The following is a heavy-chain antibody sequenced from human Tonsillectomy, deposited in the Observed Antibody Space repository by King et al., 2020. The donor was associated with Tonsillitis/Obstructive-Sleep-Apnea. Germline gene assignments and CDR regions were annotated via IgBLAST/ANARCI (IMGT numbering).Heavy chain of an antibody. CDR3: AREDGYCSGGSCYSKAFDI. CDR2: ISYDGGNK. CDR1: RFTFSSYA. D-gene: IGHD2-15*01. Sequence: VQLVESGGGVVQPGRSLRLSCAASRFTFSSYAMHWVRQVPGKGLEWVAVISYDGGNKYYADSVKGRFTISRDNSKNPLYLQMNSLRAEDTAVYYCAREDGYCSGGSCYSKAFDIWGQGTMVTVSS. J-gene: IGHJ3*02. V-gene: IGHV3-30*01.